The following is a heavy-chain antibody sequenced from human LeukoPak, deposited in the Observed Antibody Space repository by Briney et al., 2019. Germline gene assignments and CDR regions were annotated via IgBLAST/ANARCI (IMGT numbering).Heavy chain of an antibody. D-gene: IGHD3-10*01. V-gene: IGHV4-34*01. CDR1: GGSFSGHY. CDR2: IYYSGST. Sequence: SETLSLTCAVYGGSFSGHYWGWIRQPPGKGLEWIGSIYYSGSTYYNPSLKSRVTISVDTSKNQFSLKLSSVTAADTAVYYCARDRLGSGSYENWFDPWGQGTLVTVSS. CDR3: ARDRLGSGSYENWFDP. J-gene: IGHJ5*02.